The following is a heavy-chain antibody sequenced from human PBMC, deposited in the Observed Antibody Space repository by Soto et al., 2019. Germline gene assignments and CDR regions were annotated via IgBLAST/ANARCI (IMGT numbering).Heavy chain of an antibody. CDR1: GFTFNNYA. Sequence: EVQLSESGGGLVQPGGSLRLSCAASGFTFNNYAMTWVRQAPGKGLEWVSTISGSDGSTYYADSVKGRFTISRDNSKNALYLQMSSLRAEDTALYYCVKDWTGDTCPCMDVWGQGTTVTVSS. CDR3: VKDWTGDTCPCMDV. CDR2: ISGSDGST. V-gene: IGHV3-23*01. J-gene: IGHJ6*01. D-gene: IGHD2-8*02.